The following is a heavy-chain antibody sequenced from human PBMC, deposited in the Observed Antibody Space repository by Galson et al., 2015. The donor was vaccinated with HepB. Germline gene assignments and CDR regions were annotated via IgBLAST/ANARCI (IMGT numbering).Heavy chain of an antibody. V-gene: IGHV3-7*01. CDR3: AAYCSGGSCYSEPFDY. CDR2: IKQDGSEK. J-gene: IGHJ4*02. CDR1: GFTFSSYW. D-gene: IGHD2-15*01. Sequence: SLRLSCAASGFTFSSYWMSWVRQAPGKGLEWVANIKQDGSEKYYVDSVKGRFTISRDNAKNSLYLQMNSLRAEDTAVYYCAAYCSGGSCYSEPFDYWGQGTLVTVSS.